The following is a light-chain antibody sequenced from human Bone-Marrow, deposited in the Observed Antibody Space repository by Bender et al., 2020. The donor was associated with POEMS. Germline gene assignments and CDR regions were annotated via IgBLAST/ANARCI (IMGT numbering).Light chain of an antibody. Sequence: QSALTQPASVSGSPGQPITISCTGTSSDVRYYNYVSWYQHHPGKAPKLIIYEATKWPSGVSNRFSGSKSGNTASLTISGLQAEDEADYYCCSYAGSNTGVFGGGTKLTVL. J-gene: IGLJ2*01. CDR2: EAT. CDR1: SSDVRYYNY. CDR3: CSYAGSNTGV. V-gene: IGLV2-14*01.